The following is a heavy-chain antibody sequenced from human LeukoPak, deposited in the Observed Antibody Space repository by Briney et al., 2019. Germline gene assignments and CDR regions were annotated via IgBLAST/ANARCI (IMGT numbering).Heavy chain of an antibody. V-gene: IGHV4-59*01. CDR1: GGSFTNYY. CDR3: TRGLAYYDSTGYYY. D-gene: IGHD3-22*01. J-gene: IGHJ4*02. Sequence: SETLSLTCTVSGGSFTNYYWTWIRQSPGKGLEWIGHTYYSVNTNYNPSLKSRVTIAIDTSKNQFSLKLSSVTAADTAVYYWTRGLAYYDSTGYYYSGRGNLGTVSS. CDR2: TYYSVNT.